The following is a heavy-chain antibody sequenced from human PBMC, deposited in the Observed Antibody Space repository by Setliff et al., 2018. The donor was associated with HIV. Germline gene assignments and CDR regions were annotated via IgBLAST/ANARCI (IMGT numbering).Heavy chain of an antibody. CDR1: GGSFSNYY. D-gene: IGHD2-2*01. Sequence: SETLSRTCTVYGGSFSNYYTNWIRQPPGKGLGWIGELSPSGTTRSNPSLKSRVTIPMDTSANQFSVKLTSVTAADTAVYYCARGHCSGTNCYGVDYYGMDVWGQGTTVTVS. J-gene: IGHJ6*02. CDR3: ARGHCSGTNCYGVDYYGMDV. V-gene: IGHV4-34*01. CDR2: LSPSGTT.